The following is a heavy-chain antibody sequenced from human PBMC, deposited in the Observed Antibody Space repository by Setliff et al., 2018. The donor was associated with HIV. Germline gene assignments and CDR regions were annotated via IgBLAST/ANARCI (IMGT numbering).Heavy chain of an antibody. D-gene: IGHD4-17*01. CDR3: ARDFITYGDYDQVYYYMDV. Sequence: LSLTCTVSGVSISSYYWSWIRQPAGKGLEWIGRMYTSGGTDFNPSLKSRVTMSVDTSKSQVSLRLKSVTAADTAVYYCARDFITYGDYDQVYYYMDVWGKGTTVTVS. CDR1: GVSISSYY. CDR2: MYTSGGT. J-gene: IGHJ6*03. V-gene: IGHV4-4*07.